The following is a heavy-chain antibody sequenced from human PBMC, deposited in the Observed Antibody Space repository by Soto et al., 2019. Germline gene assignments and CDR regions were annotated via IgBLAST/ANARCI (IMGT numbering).Heavy chain of an antibody. CDR2: IYSGGST. V-gene: IGHV3-53*02. Sequence: EVQLVETGGGLIQPGGSLRLSCAASGFTVSSNYMSWVRQAPGKGLEWVSVIYSGGSTYYADSVKGRFTISRDNSKNTLYLQMNSLRAEDTAVYYCARGLPYYDFWSGSYYYYGMDVWGQGTTVTVSS. CDR3: ARGLPYYDFWSGSYYYYGMDV. J-gene: IGHJ6*02. CDR1: GFTVSSNY. D-gene: IGHD3-3*01.